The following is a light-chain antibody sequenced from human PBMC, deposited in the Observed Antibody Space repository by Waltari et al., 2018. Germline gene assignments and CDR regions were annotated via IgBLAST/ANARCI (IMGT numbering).Light chain of an antibody. CDR2: EAN. V-gene: IGLV2-23*01. CDR3: YAYAGTRGV. Sequence: QSALTQPASVSGSPGKSITISCTGTSSDIASYNLVSWYQQHPGKAPKLSLYEANKRPSGVSSRFSGSKSGSTASLTISGPQAEDEANYYCYAYAGTRGVFGTGTKVTVL. CDR1: SSDIASYNL. J-gene: IGLJ1*01.